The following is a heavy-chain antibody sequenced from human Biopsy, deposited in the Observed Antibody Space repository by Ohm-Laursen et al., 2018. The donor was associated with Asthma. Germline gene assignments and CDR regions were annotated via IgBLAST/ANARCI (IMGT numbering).Heavy chain of an antibody. CDR2: ISASGVRT. CDR3: AKDVFPGWELRRGPDY. CDR1: GFAFNNSS. J-gene: IGHJ4*02. Sequence: SLRLSCAASGFAFNNSSMTWVRQAPGKGLEWVSSISASGVRTFYADSVKGRFTVSRDNSRNTLHLQMNSLRAEDTVVYYCAKDVFPGWELRRGPDYWGQGTLVTVSS. D-gene: IGHD1-26*01. V-gene: IGHV3-23*01.